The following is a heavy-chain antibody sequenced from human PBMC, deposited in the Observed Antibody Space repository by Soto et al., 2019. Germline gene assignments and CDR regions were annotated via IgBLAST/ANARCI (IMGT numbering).Heavy chain of an antibody. D-gene: IGHD3-22*01. CDR1: GGSISSGGYS. CDR3: ARGGYYYAGAFDV. J-gene: IGHJ3*01. V-gene: IGHV4-30-2*01. CDR2: IYHSGST. Sequence: QTLSLTCAVSGGSISSGGYSWSWIRQPPGKGLEWIGYIYHSGSTYYNPSLKSRVTISVDRSKNQFSLKVSSVTAADTAVYYCARGGYYYAGAFDVWGQGTMVTVSS.